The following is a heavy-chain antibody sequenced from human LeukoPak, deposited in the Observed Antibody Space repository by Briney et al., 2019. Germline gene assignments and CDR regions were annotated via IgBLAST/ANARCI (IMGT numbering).Heavy chain of an antibody. D-gene: IGHD5-12*01. J-gene: IGHJ4*02. CDR3: ARERRIVATINYFDY. CDR1: GYSISSGYY. Sequence: TSETLSLTCTVSGYSISSGYYWGWIRQPPGKGLEWIGSIYHSGSTYYNPSLKSRVTISVDTSKNQFSLKLSSVTAADTAVYYCARERRIVATINYFDYWGQGTLVTVSS. CDR2: IYHSGST. V-gene: IGHV4-38-2*02.